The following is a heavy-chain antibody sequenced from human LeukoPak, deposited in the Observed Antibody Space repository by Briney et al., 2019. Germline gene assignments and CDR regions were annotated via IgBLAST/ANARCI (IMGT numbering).Heavy chain of an antibody. Sequence: GGSLRLSCAASGFTFSSYAMHWVRQAPGKGLEWVAVISYDGSNKYYADSVKGRFTISRDNSKSTLYLQMNSLRAEDTAVYYCASEIIFGSFDYWGQGTLVTVSS. V-gene: IGHV3-30*04. CDR1: GFTFSSYA. D-gene: IGHD3-3*01. CDR2: ISYDGSNK. CDR3: ASEIIFGSFDY. J-gene: IGHJ4*02.